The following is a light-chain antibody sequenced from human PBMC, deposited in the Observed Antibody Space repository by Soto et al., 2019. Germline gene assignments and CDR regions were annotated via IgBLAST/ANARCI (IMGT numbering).Light chain of an antibody. CDR1: QSINSD. V-gene: IGKV3-20*01. CDR3: QQYGSSPPWT. Sequence: EIMMSQSLATLSVSPGETTRLSCRASQSINSDVAWYQQKVGQTPRLLIYGASSRATGIPDRFSGSGSGTDFTLTISRLEPEDFAVYYCQQYGSSPPWTFGQGTKVDI. J-gene: IGKJ1*01. CDR2: GAS.